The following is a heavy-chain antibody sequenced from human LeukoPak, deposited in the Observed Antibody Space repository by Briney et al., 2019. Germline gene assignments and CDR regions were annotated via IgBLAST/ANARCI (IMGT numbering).Heavy chain of an antibody. V-gene: IGHV4-39*01. Sequence: PSETLSLTCTVSGGSLSSSSYYWGWIRQPPGKGLEWIGSIYYSGSTYYNPSLKSRVTISVDTSKNQFSLKLSSVTAADTAVYYCARGSLGGVIVYFDYWGQGTLVTVSS. D-gene: IGHD3-16*02. CDR3: ARGSLGGVIVYFDY. CDR1: GGSLSSSSYY. CDR2: IYYSGST. J-gene: IGHJ4*02.